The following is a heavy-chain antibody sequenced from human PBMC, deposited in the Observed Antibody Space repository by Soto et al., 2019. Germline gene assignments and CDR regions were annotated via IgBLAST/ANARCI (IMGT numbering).Heavy chain of an antibody. J-gene: IGHJ6*02. Sequence: GASVKVSCKASGYTFTSYDINWVRQATGQGLEWMGWMNPNSDNTGYAQKFQGRVTMTRNTSISTAYMELSSLRSEDTAVYYCARGYGDYGYYYYGMDVWGQGTTVTVSS. V-gene: IGHV1-8*01. D-gene: IGHD4-17*01. CDR1: GYTFTSYD. CDR3: ARGYGDYGYYYYGMDV. CDR2: MNPNSDNT.